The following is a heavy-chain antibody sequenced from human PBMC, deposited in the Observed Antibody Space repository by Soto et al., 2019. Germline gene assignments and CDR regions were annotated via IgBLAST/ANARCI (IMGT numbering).Heavy chain of an antibody. CDR3: ARDSDPYCSSTSCYGWFDP. CDR2: IYYSGST. CDR1: GGSISSGGYY. Sequence: QVQLQESGPGLVKPSQTLSLTCTVSGGSISSGGYYWSWIRQHPGKGLEWIGYIYYSGSTYYNPSLKSRVTISVDTSKNQFSLKLSSVTAADTAVYYCARDSDPYCSSTSCYGWFDPWGQGTLVTVSS. D-gene: IGHD2-2*01. J-gene: IGHJ5*02. V-gene: IGHV4-31*03.